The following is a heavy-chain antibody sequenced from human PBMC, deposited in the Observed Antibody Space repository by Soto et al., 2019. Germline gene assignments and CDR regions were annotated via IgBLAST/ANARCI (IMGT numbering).Heavy chain of an antibody. J-gene: IGHJ6*02. D-gene: IGHD3-10*01. V-gene: IGHV3-48*03. CDR2: ISSSGSTI. Sequence: GGSLRLSCAASGFTFSSYEMNWVRQAPGKGLEWVSYISSSGSTIYYADSVKGRFTISRDNAKNSLCLQMNSLRAEDTAVYYCARDEEKLWFGEGGYYGMDVWGQGTTVIVSS. CDR1: GFTFSSYE. CDR3: ARDEEKLWFGEGGYYGMDV.